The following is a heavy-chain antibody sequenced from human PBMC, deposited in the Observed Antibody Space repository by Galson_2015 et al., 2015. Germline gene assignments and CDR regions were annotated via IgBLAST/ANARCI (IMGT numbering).Heavy chain of an antibody. CDR2: ISAYNGNT. D-gene: IGHD5-24*01. Sequence: SVKVSCKASGGTFSSYAISWVRQAPGQGLEWMGWISAYNGNTNYAQKLQGRVTMTTDTSTSTAYMELRSLRSDDTAVYYRARDLREMATTNFDYWGQGTMVTVSS. CDR3: ARDLREMATTNFDY. V-gene: IGHV1-18*01. CDR1: GGTFSSYA. J-gene: IGHJ4*03.